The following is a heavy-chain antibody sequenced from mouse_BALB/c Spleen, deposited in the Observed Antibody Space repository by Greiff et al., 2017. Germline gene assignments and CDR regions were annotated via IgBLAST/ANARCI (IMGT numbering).Heavy chain of an antibody. D-gene: IGHD2-3*01. CDR1: GYTFTDYN. CDR2: IYPYNGGT. Sequence: VQLKESGPELVKPGASVKISCKASGYTFTDYNMHWVKQSHGQSLEWIGYIYPYNGGTGYNQKFKSKATLTVDNSSSTAYMELRSLTSEDSAVYYCAAIYDGFYAMDYWGQGTSVTVSS. J-gene: IGHJ4*01. V-gene: IGHV1S29*02. CDR3: AAIYDGFYAMDY.